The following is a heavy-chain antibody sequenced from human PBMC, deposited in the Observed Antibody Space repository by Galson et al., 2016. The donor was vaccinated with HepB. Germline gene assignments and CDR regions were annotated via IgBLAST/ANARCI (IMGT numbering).Heavy chain of an antibody. CDR1: GYTFTNYD. V-gene: IGHV1-8*01. D-gene: IGHD1-14*01. CDR3: ARGIRNLLYSDY. CDR2: MNPSSTNT. J-gene: IGHJ4*02. Sequence: VSCKASGYTFTNYDITWVRQAPGQGLEWMGWMNPSSTNTGYAKKFQGRVTMTGNTSISTAFMELSSLTSEDTAIYYCARGIRNLLYSDYWAQGTLVTVSS.